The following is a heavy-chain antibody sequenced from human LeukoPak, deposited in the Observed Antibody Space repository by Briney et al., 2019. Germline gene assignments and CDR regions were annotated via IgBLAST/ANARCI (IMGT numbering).Heavy chain of an antibody. CDR1: GYTFTGYY. J-gene: IGHJ5*02. CDR2: INPNSGGT. Sequence: ASVKVSCKASGYTFTGYYMHWVRQAPGQGLEWMGWINPNSGGTNYAQTFQGRVTMTRDTSISTAYMELSRLRSDDTAVYYCARTEKLPGGAWFDPWGQGTLVTVSS. V-gene: IGHV1-2*02. CDR3: ARTEKLPGGAWFDP. D-gene: IGHD2-15*01.